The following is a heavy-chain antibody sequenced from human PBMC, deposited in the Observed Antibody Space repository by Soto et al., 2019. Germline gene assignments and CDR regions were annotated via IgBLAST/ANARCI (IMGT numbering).Heavy chain of an antibody. CDR3: VATRRGGGATPLGYYYYGMDV. V-gene: IGHV5-10-1*01. CDR2: IDPSDSYT. D-gene: IGHD1-26*01. J-gene: IGHJ6*04. CDR1: GYSFTSYW. Sequence: GESLKISCKGSGYSFTSYWISWVRQMPGKGLEWMGRIDPSDSYTNYSPSFQGHVTISADKSISTAYLQWSSLKASDTAMYYCVATRRGGGATPLGYYYYGMDVWGNGTTVTVSS.